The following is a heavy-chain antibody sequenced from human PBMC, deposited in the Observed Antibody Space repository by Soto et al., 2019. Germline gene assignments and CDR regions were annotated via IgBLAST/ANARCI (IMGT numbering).Heavy chain of an antibody. V-gene: IGHV4-59*08. CDR1: GGPMNNYY. D-gene: IGHD3-10*01. CDR2: MGYNGFT. CDR3: ARQGFGELHGLVDV. J-gene: IGHJ6*02. Sequence: QVQLQESGPGLVKPSETLSLTCTISGGPMNNYYCSWFRQPRGQGLEWIGYMGYNGFTRYNPSLSSRVAISLDTAKNQFSLNLSSVTAADTALYSCARQGFGELHGLVDVWGQGITVTVSS.